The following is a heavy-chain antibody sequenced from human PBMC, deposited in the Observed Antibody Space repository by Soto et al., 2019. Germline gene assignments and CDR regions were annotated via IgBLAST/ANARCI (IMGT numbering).Heavy chain of an antibody. CDR1: GYTFTSCD. CDR3: ASGETGDHYYYGMDV. D-gene: IGHD1-1*01. V-gene: IGHV1-8*01. CDR2: MNPNSGNT. J-gene: IGHJ6*02. Sequence: ASVKVSCKASGYTFTSCDINWVRQATGQGLEWMGWMNPNSGNTGYAQKFQGRVTMTRNTSISTAYMELSSLRSEDTAVYYCASGETGDHYYYGMDVWGQGTTVTVSS.